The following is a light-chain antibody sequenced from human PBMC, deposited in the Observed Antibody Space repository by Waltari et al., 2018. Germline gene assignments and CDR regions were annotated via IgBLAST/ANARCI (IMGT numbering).Light chain of an antibody. CDR3: GSYADTSTWV. J-gene: IGLJ3*02. V-gene: IGLV2-8*01. CDR1: GREVGGYYS. Sequence: QSVLTQPPSASGSPGQSVTLSCTGSGREVGGYYSVPWYQRHPGKAPKLMIYDVNKRPSGVPDRFSGSKSGNTASLTVSGLQVEDEGDYYCGSYADTSTWVFGGGTSLTVL. CDR2: DVN.